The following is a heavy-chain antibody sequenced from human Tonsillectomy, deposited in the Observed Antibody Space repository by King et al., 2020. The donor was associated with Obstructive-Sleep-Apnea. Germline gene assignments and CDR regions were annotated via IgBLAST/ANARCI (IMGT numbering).Heavy chain of an antibody. CDR1: GFTFSSYW. D-gene: IGHD3-16*02. V-gene: IGHV3-7*01. CDR3: AREVDYVCGSYRYTGGGLASPPRYYYYGMDV. CDR2: IKQDGSEK. J-gene: IGHJ6*02. Sequence: VQLVESGGGLVQPGGSLRLSCAASGFTFSSYWMSWVRQAPGKGLEWVANIKQDGSEKYYVDSVKGRFTISRDNAKNSLYLQMNSLRAEDTAGYYCAREVDYVCGSYRYTGGGLASPPRYYYYGMDVWGQGTTVTVSS.